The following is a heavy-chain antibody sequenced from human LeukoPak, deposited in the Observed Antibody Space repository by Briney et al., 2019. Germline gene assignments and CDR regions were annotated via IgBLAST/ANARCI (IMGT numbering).Heavy chain of an antibody. D-gene: IGHD2-15*01. J-gene: IGHJ3*02. CDR2: IWYDGSNK. CDR3: ARGAYCSGGRCPGAFDI. V-gene: IGHV3-33*01. CDR1: GFTFSNYA. Sequence: HPGGSLRLSCAASGFTFSNYAMYCVRQAPGKGLEWVTIIWYDGSNKIYADSVKGRFTISRDNSKNTLYLQMNSLRAEDTAVYYCARGAYCSGGRCPGAFDIWGQGTMVTVSS.